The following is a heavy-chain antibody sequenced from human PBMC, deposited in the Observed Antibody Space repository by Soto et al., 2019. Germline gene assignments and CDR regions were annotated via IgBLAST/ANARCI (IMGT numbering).Heavy chain of an antibody. D-gene: IGHD2-2*01. CDR1: GFTFSLYS. V-gene: IGHV3-48*02. CDR2: ISRSSTGI. CDR3: ARAVTTGLDV. J-gene: IGHJ6*04. Sequence: EVQLVESGGGLVQPGGSLRLSCAASGFTFSLYSMSWVRQAPGKGLEWVSYISRSSTGIHYADSVKGRFTISRDDATNSLHLQMNSLRDGDTVVYYCARAVTTGLDVWGAGTTVSISS.